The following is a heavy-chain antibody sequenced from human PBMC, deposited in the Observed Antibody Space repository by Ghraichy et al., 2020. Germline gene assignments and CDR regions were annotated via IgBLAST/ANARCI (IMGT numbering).Heavy chain of an antibody. V-gene: IGHV4-59*01. Sequence: SQTLSLTCSVSGGSISGYYWSWIRQPPGKGLEWIGYIYYSGSTKYNPSLKSRLTMSVDTSNNQFSLRLGSVTAADTAVYFCARESKLCSGGTCYDNWGQGTLVTVSS. CDR2: IYYSGST. CDR1: GGSISGYY. J-gene: IGHJ4*02. D-gene: IGHD2-15*01. CDR3: ARESKLCSGGTCYDN.